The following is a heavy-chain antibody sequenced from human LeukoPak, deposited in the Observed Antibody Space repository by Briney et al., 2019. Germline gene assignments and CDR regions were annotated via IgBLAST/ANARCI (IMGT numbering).Heavy chain of an antibody. D-gene: IGHD3-22*01. V-gene: IGHV4-39*07. CDR1: GGSISSSSYY. Sequence: SETLSLTCTVSGGSISSSSYYWGWIRQPPGKGLEWIGSIYYSGSTYYNPSLKSRVTISVDTSKNQFSLKLSSVTAADTAVYYCARGNYYDSSVRPGIDYWGQGTLVTVSS. CDR2: IYYSGST. CDR3: ARGNYYDSSVRPGIDY. J-gene: IGHJ4*02.